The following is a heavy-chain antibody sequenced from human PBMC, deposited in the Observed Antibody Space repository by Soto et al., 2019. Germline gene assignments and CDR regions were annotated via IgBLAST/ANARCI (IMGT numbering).Heavy chain of an antibody. Sequence: ASVKVSCKASGYTFTSYAMHWVRQAPGQRLEWMGWINAGNGNTKYSQKFQGRVTITRDTSASTAYMELSSLRSEYTAVSYCERSVAPYYFDYWGKGTLVTFSS. V-gene: IGHV1-3*01. CDR2: INAGNGNT. D-gene: IGHD2-15*01. CDR1: GYTFTSYA. CDR3: ERSVAPYYFDY. J-gene: IGHJ4*02.